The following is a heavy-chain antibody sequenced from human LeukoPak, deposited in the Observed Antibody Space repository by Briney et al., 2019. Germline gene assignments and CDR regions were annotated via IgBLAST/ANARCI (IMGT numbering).Heavy chain of an antibody. CDR3: TRGARRSASGDYFDY. CDR1: GYTFTTYY. J-gene: IGHJ4*02. D-gene: IGHD6-25*01. Sequence: GASANVSCKASGYTFTTYYMHWVRQGPGQGLEWMGIIYPNGGSTSYAQKFQGRVTMTRDMSTSTVYMELSSLRSEDTAVYYCTRGARRSASGDYFDYWGQGTLVTVSS. V-gene: IGHV1-46*01. CDR2: IYPNGGST.